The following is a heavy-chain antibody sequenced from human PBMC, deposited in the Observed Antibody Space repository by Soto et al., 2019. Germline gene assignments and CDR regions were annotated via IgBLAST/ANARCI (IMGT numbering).Heavy chain of an antibody. J-gene: IGHJ4*02. CDR2: IRGVAGST. CDR1: GFTFSTFD. CDR3: VKGAWLDY. V-gene: IGHV3-23*01. Sequence: EVQLLESGGGLVQPGGSLRLSCAASGFTFSTFDMTWVRQAPGKGLGWGSRIRGVAGSTHYPDSVKGRFTISKDTSNNVLYLEMHSLRADDTAVYFCVKGAWLDYWGQGNMVTVSS.